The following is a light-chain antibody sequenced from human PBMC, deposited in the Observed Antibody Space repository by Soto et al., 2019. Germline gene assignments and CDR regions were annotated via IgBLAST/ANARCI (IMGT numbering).Light chain of an antibody. CDR1: QSISTN. Sequence: MTQSAPTVSIPPRKRVIRSSRASQSISTNLAWYQQRPGQAPRLLIYGASTRATGIPARFSASGSGTEFTLTISSLQPDDFATYYCQHYNSYSEAFGQGTKV. V-gene: IGKV3-15*01. J-gene: IGKJ1*01. CDR2: GAS. CDR3: QHYNSYSEA.